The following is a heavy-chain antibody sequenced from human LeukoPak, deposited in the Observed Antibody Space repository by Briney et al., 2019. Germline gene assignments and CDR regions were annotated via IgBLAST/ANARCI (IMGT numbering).Heavy chain of an antibody. CDR2: IFSSRST. Sequence: SQSLSLTWFVSGRSMSSPYSRWVRQPEGEGLEWIGFIFSSRSTNYNPSLTSRGTISVDTTKNQFSLKLSSVTAADTAVYSCARHGGELMVATVPHAFDIWGQGTMVTVSS. V-gene: IGHV4-59*08. CDR3: ARHGGELMVATVPHAFDI. CDR1: GRSMSSPY. J-gene: IGHJ3*02. D-gene: IGHD5-12*01.